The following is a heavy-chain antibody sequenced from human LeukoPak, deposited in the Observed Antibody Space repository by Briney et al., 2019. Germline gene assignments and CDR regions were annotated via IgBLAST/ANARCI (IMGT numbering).Heavy chain of an antibody. J-gene: IGHJ1*01. CDR1: GFIFSSYN. CDR2: ISSSSNYI. V-gene: IGHV3-21*01. D-gene: IGHD3-22*01. CDR3: ATYSSLNRREFQF. Sequence: KPGGSLRLSCAASGFIFSSYNMNWVRQAPGKGLEWVSSISSSSNYIYYADSVKGRFTISRDNAKNSLYLQMNSLRAEDTAVYYCATYSSLNRREFQFWGQGTLLTVSS.